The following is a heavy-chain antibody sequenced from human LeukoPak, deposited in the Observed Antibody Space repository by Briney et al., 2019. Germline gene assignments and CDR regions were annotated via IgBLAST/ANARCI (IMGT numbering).Heavy chain of an antibody. D-gene: IGHD5-24*01. CDR1: GFTFSRYG. V-gene: IGHV3-30*02. Sequence: GGSLRLSCAASGFTFSRYGMHWVRQAPGKGLEWVAFIRYDGNNKYYADSVKGRFTISRDNSKNTLYLQMNSLRAEDTAVYYCARAPRGRDGYNPYYFDYWGQGTLVTFSS. CDR3: ARAPRGRDGYNPYYFDY. J-gene: IGHJ4*02. CDR2: IRYDGNNK.